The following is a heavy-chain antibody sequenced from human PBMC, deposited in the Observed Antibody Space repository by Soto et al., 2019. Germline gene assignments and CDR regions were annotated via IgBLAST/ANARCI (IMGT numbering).Heavy chain of an antibody. J-gene: IGHJ3*02. CDR3: AKTISTWPHDGIDT. CDR1: GGSITNYY. Sequence: SETLSLTCTFFGGSITNYYWTWIRQPPGKELEWIGYIYHSGSTSFNPSLKSRVFMSLDTSKSQFSLRLGSLTAADTALYYCAKTISTWPHDGIDTWGQGTMVTVSS. D-gene: IGHD5-12*01. V-gene: IGHV4-59*01. CDR2: IYHSGST.